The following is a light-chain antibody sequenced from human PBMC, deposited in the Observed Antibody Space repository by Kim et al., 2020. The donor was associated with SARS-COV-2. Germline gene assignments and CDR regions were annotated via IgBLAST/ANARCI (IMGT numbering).Light chain of an antibody. CDR2: HDS. CDR1: NIGSKN. V-gene: IGLV3-21*04. CDR3: QVWDGSTDPYV. J-gene: IGLJ1*01. Sequence: SYELTQPPSVSVAPGEAAKIPFAGNNIGSKNVQWYQQKAGQAPVLVISHDSDRPSEIPDRFSGSNSGNTATLTISRVEAGDEADYYCQVWDGSTDPYVFG.